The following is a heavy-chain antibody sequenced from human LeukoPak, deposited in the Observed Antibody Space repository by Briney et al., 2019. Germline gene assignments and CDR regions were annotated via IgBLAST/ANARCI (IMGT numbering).Heavy chain of an antibody. Sequence: SVKLSCKASGYTFTSYAMHWVRQAPGQRIEWKGWINAGNDNTKYSQKFQGRVTITRDTSASTAYMELSSLRSEDTAVYYCARDLGYCSGGTCYPNWFDPWGQGTMVTVSS. CDR2: INAGNDNT. CDR1: GYTFTSYA. J-gene: IGHJ5*02. CDR3: ARDLGYCSGGTCYPNWFDP. D-gene: IGHD2-15*01. V-gene: IGHV1-3*01.